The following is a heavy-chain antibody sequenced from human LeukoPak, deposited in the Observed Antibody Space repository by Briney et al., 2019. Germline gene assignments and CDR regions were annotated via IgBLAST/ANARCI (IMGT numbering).Heavy chain of an antibody. Sequence: GGSLRLSCAASGFTVSSNYMSWVRQAPGKGLEWVSVIYSGGSTYYADSVKGRFTISRDNSKNTLYLQMNSLRAEDTAVYYCARELPSSSWTGTTNWFDTWGQGTLVTVSA. J-gene: IGHJ5*02. CDR2: IYSGGST. CDR3: ARELPSSSWTGTTNWFDT. V-gene: IGHV3-66*01. D-gene: IGHD6-13*01. CDR1: GFTVSSNY.